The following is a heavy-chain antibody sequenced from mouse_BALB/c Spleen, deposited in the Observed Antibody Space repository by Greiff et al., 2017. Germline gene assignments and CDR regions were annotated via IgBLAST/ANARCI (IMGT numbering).Heavy chain of an antibody. CDR1: GFNIKDTY. D-gene: IGHD2-1*01. CDR3: TVYGNYWYFDV. Sequence: EVQLQQSGAELVKPGASVKLSCTASGFNIKDTYMHWVKQRPEQGLEWIGRIDPANGNTKYDPKFQGKATITADTSSNTAYLQLSSLTSEDTAVYYCTVYGNYWYFDVWGAGTTVTVSS. CDR2: IDPANGNT. J-gene: IGHJ1*01. V-gene: IGHV14-3*02.